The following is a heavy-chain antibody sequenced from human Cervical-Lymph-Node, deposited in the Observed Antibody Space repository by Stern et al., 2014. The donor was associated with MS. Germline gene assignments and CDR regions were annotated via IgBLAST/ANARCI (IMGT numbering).Heavy chain of an antibody. J-gene: IGHJ4*02. CDR3: ARDYGDYAFDY. V-gene: IGHV5-51*01. Sequence: MQLVQSGAEVKKPGESLKISCKGSGYSFTANWIAWVRQMPGKGLEWRGIIYPGDSDTRSSPSFQGQVTISADKSISAAYLQWSSLKASDTAMYYCARDYGDYAFDYWGQGTLVTVSS. CDR1: GYSFTANW. D-gene: IGHD4-17*01. CDR2: IYPGDSDT.